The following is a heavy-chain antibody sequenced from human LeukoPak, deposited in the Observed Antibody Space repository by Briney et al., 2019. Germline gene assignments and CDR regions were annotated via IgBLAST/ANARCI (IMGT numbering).Heavy chain of an antibody. CDR3: ATGHSYGYDY. D-gene: IGHD5-18*01. Sequence: GGSLRLSCAASGLTFSDFWMHWVRQPPGKGLVWVALVKGDGRTTIYADSVKGRFTISRDNAKNTLYLQMNSLRADDSGVYYCATGHSYGYDYWGQGVLVTVSS. CDR1: GLTFSDFW. CDR2: VKGDGRTT. V-gene: IGHV3-74*01. J-gene: IGHJ4*02.